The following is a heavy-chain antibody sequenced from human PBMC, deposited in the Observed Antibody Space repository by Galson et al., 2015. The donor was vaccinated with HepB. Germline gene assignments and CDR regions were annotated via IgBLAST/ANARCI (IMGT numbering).Heavy chain of an antibody. D-gene: IGHD1-1*01. CDR1: GGTFSSYA. J-gene: IGHJ6*02. CDR2: IIPIFGTA. Sequence: SVKVSCKASGGTFSSYAISWVRQAPGQGLGWMGGIIPIFGTANYAQKFQGRVTITADESTSTAYMELSSLRSEDTAVYYCARPLEVTNAYGMDVWGQGTTVTVSS. CDR3: ARPLEVTNAYGMDV. V-gene: IGHV1-69*13.